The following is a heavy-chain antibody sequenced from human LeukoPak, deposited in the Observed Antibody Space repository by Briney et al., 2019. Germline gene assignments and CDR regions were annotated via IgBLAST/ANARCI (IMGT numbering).Heavy chain of an antibody. D-gene: IGHD3-10*01. Sequence: GGSLRLSCVASGFIFDDFGMTWVRQVPGKGLEWVSSIKWNGAVTAFRDSVKGRFTISRDNAKNSLYLQMNSLRAEDTAVYYCARVTYGSGTYGAFDYWGQGTLVTVSS. CDR2: IKWNGAVT. CDR3: ARVTYGSGTYGAFDY. J-gene: IGHJ4*02. CDR1: GFIFDDFG. V-gene: IGHV3-20*04.